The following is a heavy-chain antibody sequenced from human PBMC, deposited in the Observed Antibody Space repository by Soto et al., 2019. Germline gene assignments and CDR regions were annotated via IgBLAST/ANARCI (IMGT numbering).Heavy chain of an antibody. D-gene: IGHD2-2*01. CDR3: ATNLGGLRCSSTSRNDY. CDR2: ISYDGSNK. J-gene: IGHJ4*02. Sequence: QVQLVESGGGVVQPGRSLRLSCAASGFTFSSYGMHWVRQAPGKGLEWVAVISYDGSNKYYADSVKGRFTISRDNSKNTLYLQMNSLRAEDTAVYYCATNLGGLRCSSTSRNDYWGQGTLVTVSS. V-gene: IGHV3-30*03. CDR1: GFTFSSYG.